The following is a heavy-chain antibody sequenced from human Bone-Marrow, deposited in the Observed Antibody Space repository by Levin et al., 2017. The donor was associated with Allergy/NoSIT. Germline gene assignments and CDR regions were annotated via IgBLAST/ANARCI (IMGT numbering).Heavy chain of an antibody. D-gene: IGHD1/OR15-1a*01. CDR3: TRLTFTNNDEAFDL. CDR2: VNTGGTTT. V-gene: IGHV3-74*03. J-gene: IGHJ3*01. Sequence: GGSLRLSCAASGFTFSKYWMHWVRQVPGRGLVWVSRVNTGGTTTSYAGSVKGRFAISRDNAKNTLFLQMNNVTAEDTAVYYCTRLTFTNNDEAFDLWGQGTLVTVSS. CDR1: GFTFSKYW.